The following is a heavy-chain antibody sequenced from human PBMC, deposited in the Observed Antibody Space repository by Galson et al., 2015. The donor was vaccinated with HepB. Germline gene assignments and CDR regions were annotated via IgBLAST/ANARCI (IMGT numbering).Heavy chain of an antibody. CDR3: ARVKLEPNWFDP. Sequence: SLRLSCAASGFTFDDYAMHWVRQAPGKGLEWVSGISWNSGSIGYADSVKGRFTISRDNAKNSLYLQMNSLRAEDTALYYCARVKLEPNWFDPWGQGTLVTVSS. J-gene: IGHJ5*02. CDR2: ISWNSGSI. V-gene: IGHV3-9*01. CDR1: GFTFDDYA. D-gene: IGHD1-1*01.